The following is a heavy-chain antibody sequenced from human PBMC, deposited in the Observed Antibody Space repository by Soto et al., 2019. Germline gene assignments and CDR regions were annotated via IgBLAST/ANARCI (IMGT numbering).Heavy chain of an antibody. CDR1: GFTFSDYY. CDR2: ISSSGSTI. J-gene: IGHJ6*03. CDR3: ARDRALDNDYGDYGYYYMDV. D-gene: IGHD4-17*01. Sequence: QVQLVESGGGLVKPGGSLRLSCAASGFTFSDYYMSWIRQAPGKGLAWVSYISSSGSTIYYADSVKGRFTISRDNANNSLYLQMNSLRAEDTAVYYCARDRALDNDYGDYGYYYMDVWGKGTTVTVSS. V-gene: IGHV3-11*01.